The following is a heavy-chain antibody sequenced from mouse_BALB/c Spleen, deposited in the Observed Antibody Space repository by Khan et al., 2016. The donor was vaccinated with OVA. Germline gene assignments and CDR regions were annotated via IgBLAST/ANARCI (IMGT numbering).Heavy chain of an antibody. CDR3: ARPGTTGWYFDV. Sequence: EVKLVESGGGLVRPGGSPKLSCAASGFTFRSYAMSWVRQTPEKRLEWVESISSGGSTYYPDSVKGRCTISRDNARNILYLQMSSLRSEDTAMYYCARPGTTGWYFDVWGAGTTVTVSS. CDR1: GFTFRSYA. D-gene: IGHD1-1*01. CDR2: ISSGGST. V-gene: IGHV5-6-5*01. J-gene: IGHJ1*01.